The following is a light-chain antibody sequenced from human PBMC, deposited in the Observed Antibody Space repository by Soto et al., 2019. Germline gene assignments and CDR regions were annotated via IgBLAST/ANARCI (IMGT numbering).Light chain of an antibody. CDR2: DVS. Sequence: QSVLTQPASVSGSPGQSITISKTGTSSDVGTYNFVSWYRQHPVKAPILIIFDVSSRPSGISNRFSGSKSGNTASLTISGVQAGDEADYYCSSYANSDTVIFGGGTKVTVL. J-gene: IGLJ2*01. CDR1: SSDVGTYNF. CDR3: SSYANSDTVI. V-gene: IGLV2-14*01.